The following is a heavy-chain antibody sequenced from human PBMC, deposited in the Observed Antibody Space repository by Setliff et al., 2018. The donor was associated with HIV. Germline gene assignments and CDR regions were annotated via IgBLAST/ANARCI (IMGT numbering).Heavy chain of an antibody. V-gene: IGHV3-49*04. CDR2: IRSQAYGGTP. D-gene: IGHD3-3*01. J-gene: IGHJ6*03. Sequence: SCIASGFNFGDYGMTWVRQAPGKGLGWVGFIRSQAYGGTPEYAASVKGRFTISRDDSKNMIYLQMSSLRVEDTAIYHCAKETPMGLEWSSPDPRNYNAYYYMDVWGEGTTVTVSS. CDR3: AKETPMGLEWSSPDPRNYNAYYYMDV. CDR1: GFNFGDYG.